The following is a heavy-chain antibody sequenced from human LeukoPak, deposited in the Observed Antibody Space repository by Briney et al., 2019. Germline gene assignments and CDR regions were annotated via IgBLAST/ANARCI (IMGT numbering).Heavy chain of an antibody. V-gene: IGHV5-51*01. Sequence: GESLKISCKGSGYSFTTYWIGWVRQMPGKGLEWMGIIYPGDSDTEYSPSFQGQVTISADKSISTAYLQWSSLKASDTAMYYCARPEGREWLRFDYWGQGTLVTVSS. D-gene: IGHD5-12*01. J-gene: IGHJ4*02. CDR2: IYPGDSDT. CDR1: GYSFTTYW. CDR3: ARPEGREWLRFDY.